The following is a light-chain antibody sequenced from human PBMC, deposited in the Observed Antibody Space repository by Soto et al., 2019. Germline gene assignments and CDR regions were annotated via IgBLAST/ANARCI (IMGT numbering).Light chain of an antibody. CDR1: QSVSSN. V-gene: IGKV3-15*01. Sequence: EIVMTQSPATLSVSPGERATLSCRASQSVSSNLAWYQQKPCQAPRLLIYGASTSATGIPARFSGSGSGTAFTLTISSLQSEDGAVYYCQQYNNWPSTFGQGTKVEIK. CDR3: QQYNNWPST. CDR2: GAS. J-gene: IGKJ1*01.